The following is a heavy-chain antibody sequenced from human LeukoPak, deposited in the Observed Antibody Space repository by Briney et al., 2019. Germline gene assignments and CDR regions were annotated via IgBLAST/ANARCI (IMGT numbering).Heavy chain of an antibody. CDR2: ISYDGSNK. D-gene: IGHD1-14*01. CDR3: AKERMYNNGWFSP. J-gene: IGHJ5*02. V-gene: IGHV3-30-3*01. Sequence: PGRSLRLSCAASGFTFSSYAMHWVRQAPGKGLEWVAVISYDGSNKYYADSVKGRFTISRDNSKDTLYLQMDSLRAEDTAVYYCAKERMYNNGWFSPWGQGTLVTVSS. CDR1: GFTFSSYA.